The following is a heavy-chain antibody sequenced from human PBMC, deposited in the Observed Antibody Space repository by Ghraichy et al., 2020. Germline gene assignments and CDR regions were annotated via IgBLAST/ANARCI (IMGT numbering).Heavy chain of an antibody. V-gene: IGHV3-74*01. J-gene: IGHJ3*02. CDR2: INSDGSST. CDR3: ARVRGRFLEWLKSIFDAFDI. D-gene: IGHD3-3*01. Sequence: GGSLRLSCAASGFTFSSYWMHWVRQAPGKGLVWVSRINSDGSSTSYADSVKGRFTISRDNAKNTLYLQMNSLRAEDTAVYYCARVRGRFLEWLKSIFDAFDIWGQGTMVTVSS. CDR1: GFTFSSYW.